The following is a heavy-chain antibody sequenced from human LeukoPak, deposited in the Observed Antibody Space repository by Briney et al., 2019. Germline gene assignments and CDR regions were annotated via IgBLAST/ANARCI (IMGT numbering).Heavy chain of an antibody. V-gene: IGHV3-23*01. Sequence: PGGSVRLSCVASGFTFTNYAMSWVRQAPGKGLEWVSAITGSDGTSHYADSVKGRFTISRDNSKNTLYLQVNSLRAEDTAVYYCAKWGDYDILTGYYVPDYWGQGTLVTVSS. D-gene: IGHD3-9*01. CDR2: ITGSDGTS. CDR3: AKWGDYDILTGYYVPDY. J-gene: IGHJ4*02. CDR1: GFTFTNYA.